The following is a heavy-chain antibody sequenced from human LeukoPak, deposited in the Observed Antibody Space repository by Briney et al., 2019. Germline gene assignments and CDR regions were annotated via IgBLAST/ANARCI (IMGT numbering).Heavy chain of an antibody. CDR3: ASLVFGADYFDY. D-gene: IGHD3-3*01. Sequence: SETLSLTCTVSGGSISSYYWSWIRHPPGKGLGLIGYIYYSGSTSYNPSLKSRVTISLDTSTNQFSLSLSSVTAADTDVYYCASLVFGADYFDYWRQGTLVTVSS. V-gene: IGHV4-59*08. J-gene: IGHJ4*02. CDR1: GGSISSYY. CDR2: IYYSGST.